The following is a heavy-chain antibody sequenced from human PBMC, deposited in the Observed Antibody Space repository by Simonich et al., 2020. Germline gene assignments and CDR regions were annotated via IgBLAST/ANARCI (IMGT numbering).Heavy chain of an antibody. CDR1: GYTFTSYD. V-gene: IGHV1-8*03. D-gene: IGHD2-15*01. J-gene: IGHJ4*02. CDR3: ARGRGGMSRGYVDY. CDR2: MNTKSGNT. Sequence: QVQLVQSGAEVKKPGASVKVSCKASGYTFTSYDINWVRQATGQGLYGMLWMNTKSGNTGYAQKFQGRVTITRNTSISTAYMELSSLSSEDTAVYYCARGRGGMSRGYVDYWGQGTLVTVSS.